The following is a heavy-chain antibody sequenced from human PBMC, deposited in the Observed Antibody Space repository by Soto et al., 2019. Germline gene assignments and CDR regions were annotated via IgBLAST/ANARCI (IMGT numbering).Heavy chain of an antibody. Sequence: ASVNVSCKASGYTFTSYYVHWVRQAPGQGLEWMGIINPSGGSTSYAQKFQGRVTMTRDTSTSTVYMELSSLRSEDTAVYYCARGGSWYRDYYYMDVWGKGTTVTVSS. CDR1: GYTFTSYY. CDR3: ARGGSWYRDYYYMDV. D-gene: IGHD6-13*01. J-gene: IGHJ6*03. V-gene: IGHV1-46*03. CDR2: INPSGGST.